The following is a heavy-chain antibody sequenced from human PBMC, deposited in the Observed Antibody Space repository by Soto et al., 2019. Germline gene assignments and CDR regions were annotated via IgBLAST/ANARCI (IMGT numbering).Heavy chain of an antibody. CDR1: GGSIYTYS. CDR3: ATIVGANEY. Sequence: SETLSLTCTVSGGSIYTYSWTCLRQPAGKGLEWIGHIYSSGSANYNPSLKSRVSMSVDTSKNQFSLKLNSVTAADTAVYYCATIVGANEYWGQGAMVTVSS. V-gene: IGHV4-4*07. J-gene: IGHJ4*02. D-gene: IGHD1-26*01. CDR2: IYSSGSA.